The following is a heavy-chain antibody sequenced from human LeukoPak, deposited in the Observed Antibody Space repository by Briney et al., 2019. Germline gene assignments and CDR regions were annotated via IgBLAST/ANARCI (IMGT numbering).Heavy chain of an antibody. CDR2: MNPNSGNT. Sequence: ASVKVSCKASGYTFTRYDINWERQATGQGLEWMGWMNPNSGNTGYAQEFQGRVTMTRNTSISTAYMELSSLRSEDTAVYYCARVCMRYCSGGFGYWGQGTLVTVSS. D-gene: IGHD2-15*01. J-gene: IGHJ4*02. CDR3: ARVCMRYCSGGFGY. V-gene: IGHV1-8*01. CDR1: GYTFTRYD.